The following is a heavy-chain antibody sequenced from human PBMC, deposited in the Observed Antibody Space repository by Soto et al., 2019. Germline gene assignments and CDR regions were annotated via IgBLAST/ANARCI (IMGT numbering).Heavy chain of an antibody. CDR2: IIPLLDIA. V-gene: IGHV1-69*08. J-gene: IGHJ4*02. Sequence: QVQLVQSGAEVKKPGSSVKVSCKTSGGTFSNDIITWVRQAPGQGLEWMGRIIPLLDIANYAQKFQGRVTITADKTTSTAYMELNSLRYEDTAVYYCARDSPIGSTFSGYEAIDYWGQGTLVTVSS. D-gene: IGHD5-12*01. CDR1: GGTFSNDI. CDR3: ARDSPIGSTFSGYEAIDY.